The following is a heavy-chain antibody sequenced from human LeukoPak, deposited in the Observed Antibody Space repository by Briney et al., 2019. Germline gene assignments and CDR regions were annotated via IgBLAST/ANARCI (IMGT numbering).Heavy chain of an antibody. V-gene: IGHV4-30-2*01. D-gene: IGHD3-3*01. CDR2: IYHSGST. J-gene: IGHJ4*02. CDR1: GGSISSGGYY. CDR3: ARVDYDFWSGYYLDY. Sequence: PSQTLSLTCTVSGGSISSGGYYWSWIRQPPGKGLEWIGYIYHSGSTYYNPSLKSRVTISVDRSKNQFSLKLSSVTAADTAVYYCARVDYDFWSGYYLDYWGQGTLVTVSS.